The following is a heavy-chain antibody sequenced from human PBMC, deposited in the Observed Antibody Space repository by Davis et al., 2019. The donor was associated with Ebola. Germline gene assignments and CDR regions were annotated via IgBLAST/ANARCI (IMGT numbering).Heavy chain of an antibody. CDR1: GYTLSESS. V-gene: IGHV1-24*01. J-gene: IGHJ4*02. CDR3: ARVLVASGYPGY. Sequence: ASVKVSCKVSGYTLSESSMHWVRQAPGKGLEWMGGFDPENGDTIYAPKFQGRVSMTEDTSTDTAYMELSSLRSEDTAVYYCARVLVASGYPGYWGQGTLVTVSS. CDR2: FDPENGDT. D-gene: IGHD3-3*01.